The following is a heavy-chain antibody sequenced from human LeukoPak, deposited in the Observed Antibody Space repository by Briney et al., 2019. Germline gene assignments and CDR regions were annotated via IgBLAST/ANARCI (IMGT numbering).Heavy chain of an antibody. V-gene: IGHV3-30*02. D-gene: IGHD3-10*01. J-gene: IGHJ4*02. Sequence: GGSLRLSCAASGFTFSSYGMHWVRQAPGKGLEWVAFIRYDGSNKYYADSVKGRFTISRDNSKNTLYLQMNSLRAEDTAVYYCAKGVSMVRGVIDYWGQGTLVTVSS. CDR3: AKGVSMVRGVIDY. CDR2: IRYDGSNK. CDR1: GFTFSSYG.